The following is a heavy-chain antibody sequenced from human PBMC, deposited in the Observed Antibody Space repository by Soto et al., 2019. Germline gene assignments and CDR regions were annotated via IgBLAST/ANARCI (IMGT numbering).Heavy chain of an antibody. Sequence: ASVKVSFKASGYTFNTYAISWVRQAPGQGLEWMGWISAYNGHADYAQKFQVRVTMTTDTSTNTVSMELRGLRSDDTAVYYCARGRTWGARDFDYWGQGTLVTVSS. D-gene: IGHD3-16*01. V-gene: IGHV1-18*01. CDR3: ARGRTWGARDFDY. CDR2: ISAYNGHA. CDR1: GYTFNTYA. J-gene: IGHJ4*02.